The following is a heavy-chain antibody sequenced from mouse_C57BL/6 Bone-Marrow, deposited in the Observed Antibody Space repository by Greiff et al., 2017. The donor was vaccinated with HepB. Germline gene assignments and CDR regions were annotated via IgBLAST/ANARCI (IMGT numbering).Heavy chain of an antibody. CDR2: IYPGNSDT. V-gene: IGHV1-5*01. D-gene: IGHD2-2*01. CDR3: TRAPTSMVTTGDYAMDY. J-gene: IGHJ4*01. CDR1: GYTFTSYW. Sequence: EVQLQQSGTVLARPGASVKMSCKTSGYTFTSYWMHWVNQRPGQGLEWIGAIYPGNSDTSYNQKFKGKAKLTAVTSASTAYMELSSLRNEDSAVYYCTRAPTSMVTTGDYAMDYWGQGTSVTVSS.